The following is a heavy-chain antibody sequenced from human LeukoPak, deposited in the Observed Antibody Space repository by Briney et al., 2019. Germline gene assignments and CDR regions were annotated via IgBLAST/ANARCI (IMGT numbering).Heavy chain of an antibody. V-gene: IGHV3-21*04. D-gene: IGHD5-18*01. J-gene: IGHJ4*02. CDR2: ISSSSSSM. Sequence: GGSLRLSCAASGFTFNTYTMNWARQAPGKGLEWVSSISSSSSSMFYTDSVKGRFTISRDNAKNTLYLQMNNLRGEDTALYYCSKAGDTNYYRYGDYWGQGTLVTVSS. CDR1: GFTFNTYT. CDR3: SKAGDTNYYRYGDY.